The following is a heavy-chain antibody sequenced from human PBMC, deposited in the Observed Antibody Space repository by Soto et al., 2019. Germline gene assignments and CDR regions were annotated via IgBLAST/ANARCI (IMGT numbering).Heavy chain of an antibody. Sequence: QLQLQESDPGLVKPSETLSLTCTVSGVSISGTSYYWGWIRQTPAKGLEWIGTIYYSGETFYNPSLKSRVTISIDTSKNHFSLNLTSVTAADTAIYYCARHGSFWGQGALVTVSS. D-gene: IGHD3-16*02. CDR3: ARHGSF. V-gene: IGHV4-39*01. CDR2: IYYSGET. J-gene: IGHJ1*01. CDR1: GVSISGTSYY.